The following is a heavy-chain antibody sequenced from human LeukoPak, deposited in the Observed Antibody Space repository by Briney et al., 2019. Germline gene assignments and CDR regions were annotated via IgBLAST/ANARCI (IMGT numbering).Heavy chain of an antibody. D-gene: IGHD3-10*01. CDR3: AKVRYYYGSGSYQTNFDY. CDR1: GFTFSSYG. CDR2: ISYDGSNK. J-gene: IGHJ4*02. V-gene: IGHV3-30*18. Sequence: PGGSLRLSCAASGFTFSSYGMHWVRQAPGKGLEWVAVISYDGSNKYYADSVKGRFTISRDNSKNTLYLQMNSLRAEDTAVYYCAKVRYYYGSGSYQTNFDYWGQGTLVTVPS.